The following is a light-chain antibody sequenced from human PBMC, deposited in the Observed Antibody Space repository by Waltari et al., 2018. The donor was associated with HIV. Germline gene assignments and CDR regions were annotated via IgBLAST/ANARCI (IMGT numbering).Light chain of an antibody. Sequence: QSVLTQPPPASGTPGPRVTISCSGSSSNIGSNYVYWAQHIPATTPKLLINRNDHRPSGVLGRFSCSKSGTPASLAISVLRSENEADYYWAAWADSLSGWGFGGGTKLTVL. CDR1: SSNIGSNY. CDR3: AAWADSLSGWG. CDR2: RND. J-gene: IGLJ3*02. V-gene: IGLV1-47*01.